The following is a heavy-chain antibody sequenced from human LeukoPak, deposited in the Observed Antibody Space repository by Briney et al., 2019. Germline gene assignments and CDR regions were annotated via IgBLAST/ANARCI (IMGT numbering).Heavy chain of an antibody. D-gene: IGHD3-10*01. CDR3: ARGPVMVRGVINTSGYFDL. V-gene: IGHV4-34*01. CDR1: GGSFSGYY. J-gene: IGHJ2*01. CDR2: IDYSGNT. Sequence: SETLSLTCAVYGGSFSGYYWSWIRQPPGKGLEWIGSIDYSGNTNYNPSLKSRVTISVDWSKNQFSLKLSSVTAADTAVYYCARGPVMVRGVINTSGYFDLWGRGTLVTVSS.